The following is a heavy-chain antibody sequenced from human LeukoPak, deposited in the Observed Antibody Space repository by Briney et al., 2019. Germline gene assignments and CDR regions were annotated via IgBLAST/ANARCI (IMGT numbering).Heavy chain of an antibody. J-gene: IGHJ4*02. D-gene: IGHD1-20*01. CDR2: TYYRSKWYN. CDR1: GDSVSSNSAI. CDR3: VRGGAIRVTGRTPFDY. V-gene: IGHV6-1*01. Sequence: SQTLSLTGAISGDSVSSNSAIWNWIRQSPSRGLEWLGRTYYRSKWYNDYAVSVKSRITINPDTSKNQFSLQLNSVTPEDTATYYCVRGGAIRVTGRTPFDYWGQGTRVTVSS.